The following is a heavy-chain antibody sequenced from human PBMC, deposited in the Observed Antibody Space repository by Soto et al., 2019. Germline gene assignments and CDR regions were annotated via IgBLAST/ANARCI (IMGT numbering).Heavy chain of an antibody. CDR2: MNPNSGNT. D-gene: IGHD3-3*01. CDR3: ARAAPHPLRFLVWVQSPRYGMDV. J-gene: IGHJ6*02. CDR1: GYTFTSYD. V-gene: IGHV1-8*01. Sequence: ASVKVSCKASGYTFTSYDINWVRQATGQGLEWMGWMNPNSGNTGYAQKFQGRVTMTRNTSISTAYMELSSLRSEDTAVYYCARAAPHPLRFLVWVQSPRYGMDVWGQGTPVTVSS.